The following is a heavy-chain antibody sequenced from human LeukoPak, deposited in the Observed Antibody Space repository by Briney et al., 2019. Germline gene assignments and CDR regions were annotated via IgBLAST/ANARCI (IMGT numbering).Heavy chain of an antibody. J-gene: IGHJ4*02. Sequence: GRPLRLSCAASGFTFSNYPMHWVRQAPGKGLEWVALISYDGSNKYYADSVKGRFTISRDNSKNTLYLQMNSLRAEDTAVYYCARGSGSYLYYFDSWGQGTLVTVSS. CDR1: GFTFSNYP. CDR2: ISYDGSNK. D-gene: IGHD1-26*01. V-gene: IGHV3-30*04. CDR3: ARGSGSYLYYFDS.